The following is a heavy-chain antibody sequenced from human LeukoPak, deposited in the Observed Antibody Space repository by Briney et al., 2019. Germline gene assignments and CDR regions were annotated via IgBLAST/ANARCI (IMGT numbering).Heavy chain of an antibody. D-gene: IGHD3-10*01. CDR1: GFTFSSYA. J-gene: IGHJ4*02. CDR3: AKSVLVWFGESQYYFDY. Sequence: GGSLRLSCAASGFTFSSYAMSWVRQAPGKGLEWVSAISGSGGSTYYADSVKGRFTISRDNSTNTLYLQMNSLRAEDTAVYYCAKSVLVWFGESQYYFDYWGQGTLVTVSS. CDR2: ISGSGGST. V-gene: IGHV3-23*01.